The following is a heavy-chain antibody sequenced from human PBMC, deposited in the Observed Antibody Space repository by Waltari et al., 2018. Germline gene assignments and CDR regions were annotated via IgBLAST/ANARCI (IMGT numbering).Heavy chain of an antibody. D-gene: IGHD5-18*01. Sequence: QVQLQESGPGLVKPSETLSLTCTVSGGSISSYYWSWIRQPPGKGLEWIGYIYYSGSTNYNPSLKSRVTISVDTSKNQFSLKLSSVTAADTAVYYCARRPDTAFVPYMDVWGKGTTVTISS. J-gene: IGHJ6*03. CDR3: ARRPDTAFVPYMDV. V-gene: IGHV4-59*08. CDR2: IYYSGST. CDR1: GGSISSYY.